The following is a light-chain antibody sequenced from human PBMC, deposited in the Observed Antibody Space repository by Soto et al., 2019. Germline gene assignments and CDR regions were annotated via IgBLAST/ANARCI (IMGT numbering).Light chain of an antibody. CDR3: QQYNSYSRK. CDR2: KAS. CDR1: QTISSW. V-gene: IGKV1-5*03. J-gene: IGKJ1*01. Sequence: DIQMTQSPSTLSGSVGDRVTMTGRASQTISSWLAWYQQKPGKAPKLLIYKASSLESGVPSRFSGSGSGTEFTLTISSLQPDDFATYYCQQYNSYSRKFGQGTKVDIK.